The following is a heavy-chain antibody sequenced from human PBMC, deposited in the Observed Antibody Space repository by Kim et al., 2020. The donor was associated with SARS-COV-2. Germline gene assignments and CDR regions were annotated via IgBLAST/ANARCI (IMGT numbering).Heavy chain of an antibody. CDR2: IKQDGSEK. Sequence: GGSLRLSCAASGFTFSSYWMSWVRQAPGKGLEWVANIKQDGSEKYYVDSVKGRFTISRDNAKNSLYLQMNSLRAEDTAVYYCARAPVLYDILTGYYWHDAFDIWGQGTMVTVSS. V-gene: IGHV3-7*01. J-gene: IGHJ3*02. D-gene: IGHD3-9*01. CDR1: GFTFSSYW. CDR3: ARAPVLYDILTGYYWHDAFDI.